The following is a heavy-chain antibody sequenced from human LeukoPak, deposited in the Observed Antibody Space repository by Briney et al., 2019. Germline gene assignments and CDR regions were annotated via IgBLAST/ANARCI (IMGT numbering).Heavy chain of an antibody. CDR1: GGSFSGYY. D-gene: IGHD2-15*01. Sequence: RSSETLSLTCAVYGGSFSGYYWSWIRQPPGKGLEWIGEINHSGSTNYNPSLKSRVTISVHTSKNQFSLKLSSVTAADTAVYYCAREGSAYGMDVWGQGTTVTVSS. J-gene: IGHJ6*02. CDR2: INHSGST. V-gene: IGHV4-34*01. CDR3: AREGSAYGMDV.